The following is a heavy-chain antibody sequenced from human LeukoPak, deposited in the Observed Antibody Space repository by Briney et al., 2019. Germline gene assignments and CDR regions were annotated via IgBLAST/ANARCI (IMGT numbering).Heavy chain of an antibody. J-gene: IGHJ4*02. Sequence: GASVKVSCKASGYTFTSYDINWVRQATGQGLEWMGWMYPNSGNTGYAQKFQGRVTMTRNTSISPAYTELSSLRSEDTAVYYCAREHSSGWYGLNYWGQGTLVTVSS. CDR1: GYTFTSYD. D-gene: IGHD6-19*01. CDR3: AREHSSGWYGLNY. V-gene: IGHV1-8*01. CDR2: MYPNSGNT.